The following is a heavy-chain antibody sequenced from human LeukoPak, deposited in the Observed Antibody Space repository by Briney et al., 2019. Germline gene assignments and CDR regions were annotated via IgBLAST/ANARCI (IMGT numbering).Heavy chain of an antibody. J-gene: IGHJ4*02. CDR1: GGSFSGYY. V-gene: IGHV4-34*01. CDR2: INHSGST. Sequence: SETLSLTCAVYGGSFSGYYWSWIRQPPGKGLKWIGEINHSGSTNYNPSLKSRVTISVDTSKNQFSLKLSSVTAADTAVYYCARGRGDGYKKNFDYWGQGTLVTVSS. D-gene: IGHD5-24*01. CDR3: ARGRGDGYKKNFDY.